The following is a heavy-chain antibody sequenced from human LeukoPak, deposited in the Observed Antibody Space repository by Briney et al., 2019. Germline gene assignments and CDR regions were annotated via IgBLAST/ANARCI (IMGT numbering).Heavy chain of an antibody. D-gene: IGHD2-8*01. CDR1: GDSITRSNYY. V-gene: IGHV4-39*07. CDR2: IYYSGAS. CDR3: VGLDNGRTFDS. Sequence: SETLSLTCTVSGDSITRSNYYWGWIRQPPGKGPEWIGSIYYSGASFYNPSLKSRVTISLDTSKNQFSLKLSSVTAADTAVYYCVGLDNGRTFDSWGQGTLVTVSS. J-gene: IGHJ4*02.